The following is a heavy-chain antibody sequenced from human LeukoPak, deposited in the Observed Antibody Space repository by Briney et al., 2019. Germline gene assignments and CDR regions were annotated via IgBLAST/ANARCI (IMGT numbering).Heavy chain of an antibody. CDR1: GLSFDSYG. Sequence: KTGGSLRLSCAASGLSFDSYGMNWVRQAPGKGLEWVSSTTASGSYIFYADSVKGRFTIPKDNAKNSLFLEMNSLRVEDTAVYYCARRAINYGLGGGYMDVWGKGTTVTVSS. V-gene: IGHV3-21*01. CDR2: TTASGSYI. J-gene: IGHJ6*03. D-gene: IGHD3-10*01. CDR3: ARRAINYGLGGGYMDV.